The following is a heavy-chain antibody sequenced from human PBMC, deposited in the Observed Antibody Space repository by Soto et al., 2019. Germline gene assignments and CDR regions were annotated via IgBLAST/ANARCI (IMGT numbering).Heavy chain of an antibody. CDR1: GFTFSDYY. V-gene: IGHV3-11*01. J-gene: IGHJ6*03. CDR3: ARDRPPMVRGVSNPYYYYYYMDV. Sequence: GSLRLSCAASGFTFSDYYMSWIRQAPGKGLEWVSYISSSGSTIYYADSVKGRFTISRDNAKNSLYLQMNSLRAEDTAVYYCARDRPPMVRGVSNPYYYYYYMDVWGKGTTVTVSS. D-gene: IGHD3-10*01. CDR2: ISSSGSTI.